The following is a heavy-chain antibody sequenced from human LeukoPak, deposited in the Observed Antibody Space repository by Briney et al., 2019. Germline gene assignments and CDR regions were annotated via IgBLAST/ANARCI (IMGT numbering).Heavy chain of an antibody. CDR1: GASISSYY. V-gene: IGHV4-59*08. CDR2: ISYSGST. Sequence: QTSETLSLTCTVSGASISSYYWSWIRQPPGKGLEWIGYISYSGSTNYNPSLKSRVTISADTSKIQVSLTLSSVTAADTAVYYCARHPELYFFDYWGQGTLVTVSS. J-gene: IGHJ4*02. CDR3: ARHPELYFFDY. D-gene: IGHD3-10*01.